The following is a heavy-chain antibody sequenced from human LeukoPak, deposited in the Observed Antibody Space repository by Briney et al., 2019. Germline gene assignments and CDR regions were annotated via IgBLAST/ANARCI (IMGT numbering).Heavy chain of an antibody. CDR2: IYYSGST. Sequence: SQTLSLTCTVSGGSISIGDYYWSWIRQPPGKGLEWIGYIYYSGSTYYNPSLKSRVTISVDTSKNQFSLKLSSVTAADTAVYYCARAPWGYYYDSSGLFDYWGQGTLVTVSS. CDR1: GGSISIGDYY. J-gene: IGHJ4*02. V-gene: IGHV4-30-4*08. CDR3: ARAPWGYYYDSSGLFDY. D-gene: IGHD3-22*01.